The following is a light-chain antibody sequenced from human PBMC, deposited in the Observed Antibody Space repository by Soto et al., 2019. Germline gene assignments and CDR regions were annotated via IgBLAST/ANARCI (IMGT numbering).Light chain of an antibody. J-gene: IGKJ2*01. CDR3: QHYGSSPPDT. CDR1: QSVSGSY. Sequence: EIVLTQSPGTLSLSLGERATLSCRASQSVSGSYLAWYQQKPGQAPRLLIYGTSNRATDIPDRFSGSGSGTDFSLTISRLEPEDFAVYYCQHYGSSPPDTFGQGTKLDIK. CDR2: GTS. V-gene: IGKV3-20*01.